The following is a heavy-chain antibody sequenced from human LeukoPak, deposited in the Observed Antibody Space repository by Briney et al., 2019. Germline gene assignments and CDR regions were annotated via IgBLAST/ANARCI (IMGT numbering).Heavy chain of an antibody. D-gene: IGHD3-16*01. CDR3: ARGPGGDGLRDY. V-gene: IGHV4-59*01. CDR2: IYYSGST. CDR1: GGSISSYY. J-gene: IGHJ4*02. Sequence: PSETLSLTCTVSGGSISSYYWSWIRQPPGKGLEWIGYIYYSGSTNYNPSLKSRVTISVDTSKNQFSLKLSSVTAADTAVYYCARGPGGDGLRDYWGQGTLVTVSS.